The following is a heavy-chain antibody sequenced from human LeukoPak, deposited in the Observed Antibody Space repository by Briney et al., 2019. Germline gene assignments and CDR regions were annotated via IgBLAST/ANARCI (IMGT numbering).Heavy chain of an antibody. V-gene: IGHV3-7*01. D-gene: IGHD3-22*01. J-gene: IGHJ6*03. CDR3: AREGFDSSGYYIYYYYYMDV. Sequence: GGSLRLSCAASGFTFSNYNMNWVRQAPGKGLEWVANIKQDGSEKYYVDSVKGRFTISRDNAKNSLYLQMNSLRAEDTAVYYCAREGFDSSGYYIYYYYYMDVWGKGTTVTISS. CDR2: IKQDGSEK. CDR1: GFTFSNYN.